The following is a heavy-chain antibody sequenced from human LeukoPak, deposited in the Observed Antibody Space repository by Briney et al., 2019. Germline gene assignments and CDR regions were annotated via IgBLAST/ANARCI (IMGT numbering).Heavy chain of an antibody. CDR3: ALITYYDFWSGPPHRDAFDI. V-gene: IGHV3-48*01. J-gene: IGHJ3*02. CDR1: GFTFSSYS. Sequence: GGSLRLSCAASGFTFSSYSMNWVRQAPGKGLEWVSYISSSSSTIYYADSVKGRFTISRDNAKNSLYLQMNSQRAEGTAVYYCALITYYDFWSGPPHRDAFDIWGQGTMVTVSS. CDR2: ISSSSSTI. D-gene: IGHD3-3*01.